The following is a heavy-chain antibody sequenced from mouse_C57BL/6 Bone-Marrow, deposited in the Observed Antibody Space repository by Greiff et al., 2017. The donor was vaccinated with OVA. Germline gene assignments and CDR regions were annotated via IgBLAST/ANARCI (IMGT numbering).Heavy chain of an antibody. CDR3: TRAYSPYAMDY. CDR1: GFTFSSYA. V-gene: IGHV5-9-1*02. J-gene: IGHJ4*01. CDR2: ISSGGDYI. D-gene: IGHD2-12*01. Sequence: DVMLVESGEGLVKPGGSLKLSCAASGFTFSSYAMSWVRQTPEKRLEWVAYISSGGDYIYYADTVKGRFTISSDNARNTLYLQMWSLKSEDTAMYYGTRAYSPYAMDYWGQGTSVTVSS.